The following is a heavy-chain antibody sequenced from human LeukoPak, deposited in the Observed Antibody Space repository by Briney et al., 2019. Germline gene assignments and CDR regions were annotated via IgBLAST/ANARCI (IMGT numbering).Heavy chain of an antibody. J-gene: IGHJ4*02. V-gene: IGHV3-20*04. CDR1: GYSISSGYY. D-gene: IGHD7-27*01. CDR3: ARETGDFDY. Sequence: PSETLSLTCTVSGYSISSGYYWGWIRQPPGKGLEWVSGINWNGGSTGYADSVKGRFTISRDNAKNSRYLQMNSLRAEDTALYYCARETGDFDYWGQGTLVTVSS. CDR2: INWNGGST.